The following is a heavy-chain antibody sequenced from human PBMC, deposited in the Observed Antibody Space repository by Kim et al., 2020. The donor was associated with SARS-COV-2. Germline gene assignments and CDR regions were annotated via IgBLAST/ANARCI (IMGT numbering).Heavy chain of an antibody. D-gene: IGHD3-10*01. Sequence: ESVKGRFTISRTDSKNTAYLQMNSLKTEDTAVYYCTRHLYYGSGDYGMDVWGQGTTVTVSS. CDR3: TRHLYYGSGDYGMDV. V-gene: IGHV3-73*01. J-gene: IGHJ6*02.